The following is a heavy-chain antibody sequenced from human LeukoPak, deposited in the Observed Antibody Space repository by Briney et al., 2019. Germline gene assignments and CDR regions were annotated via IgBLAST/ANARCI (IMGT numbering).Heavy chain of an antibody. J-gene: IGHJ3*02. V-gene: IGHV1-18*04. Sequence: ASVKVSCKPSGYTLTSYGITWVRQAPGQGLEWMGWISGNNGYTNYAQKFQGRVSMTTDTSTSTAYMGLRSLRSDDTAMYYCARAGFYGSGSYTAFDIWGQGTMVTVSS. CDR2: ISGNNGYT. CDR1: GYTLTSYG. CDR3: ARAGFYGSGSYTAFDI. D-gene: IGHD3-10*01.